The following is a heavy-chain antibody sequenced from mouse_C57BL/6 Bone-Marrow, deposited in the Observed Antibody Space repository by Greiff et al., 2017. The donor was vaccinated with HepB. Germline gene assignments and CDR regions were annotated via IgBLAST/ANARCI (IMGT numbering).Heavy chain of an antibody. CDR1: GYTFTSYW. CDR3: ARFLTWVLDY. CDR2: IDPSDSYT. Sequence: QVQLQQPGAELVKPGASVKLSCKASGYTFTSYWMQWVKQRPGQGLEWIGEIDPSDSYTNYNQKFKGKATLTVDTSSSTAYMQLSSLTSEDSAVYYCARFLTWVLDYWGQGTTLTVSS. V-gene: IGHV1-50*01. J-gene: IGHJ2*01. D-gene: IGHD4-1*01.